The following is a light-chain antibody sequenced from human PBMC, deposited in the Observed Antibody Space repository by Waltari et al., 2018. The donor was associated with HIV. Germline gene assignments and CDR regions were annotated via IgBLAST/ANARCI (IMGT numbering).Light chain of an antibody. V-gene: IGLV3-1*01. Sequence: SYDLTQPPSLSVSPGHTASITCPGDDLGGNFVSWYQQTAGQVPSKVIFEDNKRRSGIPERFTASNSGNTATLTISGAQPVDDGDYYCQAWDSSTAVFGTGTKVTVL. CDR3: QAWDSSTAV. CDR1: DLGGNF. CDR2: EDN. J-gene: IGLJ1*01.